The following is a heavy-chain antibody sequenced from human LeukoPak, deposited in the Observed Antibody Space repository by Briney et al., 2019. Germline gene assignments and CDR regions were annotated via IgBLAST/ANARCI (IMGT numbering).Heavy chain of an antibody. CDR1: GGSISSSSYY. D-gene: IGHD6-19*01. CDR3: ARRYSSGIDY. Sequence: SETLSLTCTVSGGSISSSSYYWGWIHQPPGKGLEWIGSIYYSGSTYYNPSLKSRVTISVDTSKNQFSLKLSSVTAADTAVYYCARRYSSGIDYWGQGTLVTVSS. V-gene: IGHV4-39*01. CDR2: IYYSGST. J-gene: IGHJ4*02.